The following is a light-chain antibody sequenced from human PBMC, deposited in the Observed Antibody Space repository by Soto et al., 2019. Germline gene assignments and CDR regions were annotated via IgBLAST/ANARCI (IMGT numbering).Light chain of an antibody. CDR2: AAS. J-gene: IGKJ1*01. V-gene: IGKV1-39*01. CDR3: HQRQSWPRT. CDR1: QSISSY. Sequence: DIQMTQSPSSLSASVGDRVTITCRASQSISSYLNWYQQKPGKAPKLLIYAASSLQSGVPSRFSGSGSGTDFTLTISSLAPEDFAIYYCHQRQSWPRTFG.